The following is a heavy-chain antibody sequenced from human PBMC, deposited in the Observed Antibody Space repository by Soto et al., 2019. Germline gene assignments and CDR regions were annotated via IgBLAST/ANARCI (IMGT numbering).Heavy chain of an antibody. D-gene: IGHD2-2*01. V-gene: IGHV2-5*02. Sequence: QITLNESGPTLVKPTQTLTLTCTFSGFSLSTRDVGVGWIRQPPGEALEWLGVVYWDDSKTYSPSLESRLTITMDTSKNQVVLRMTKMDPVDTATYYCARCRGGVASFWGQGTLVTVSS. CDR1: GFSLSTRDVG. J-gene: IGHJ4*02. CDR3: ARCRGGVASF. CDR2: VYWDDSK.